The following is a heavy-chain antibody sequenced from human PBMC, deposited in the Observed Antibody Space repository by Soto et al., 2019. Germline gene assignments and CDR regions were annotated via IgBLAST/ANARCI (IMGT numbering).Heavy chain of an antibody. CDR1: GDTFNFYT. CDR3: ATNYGSGSTAFDY. CDR2: TIRMLGMA. D-gene: IGHD3-10*01. J-gene: IGHJ4*02. Sequence: QVQLVQSGAEVKKPGSSVKVSCTASGDTFNFYTISWVRQAPGQGLEWMGMTIRMLGMADYPQKFQGRVTISADTSTSTGYLSLPRLRSEDTAVYYCATNYGSGSTAFDYWGQGTLVTVSS. V-gene: IGHV1-69*02.